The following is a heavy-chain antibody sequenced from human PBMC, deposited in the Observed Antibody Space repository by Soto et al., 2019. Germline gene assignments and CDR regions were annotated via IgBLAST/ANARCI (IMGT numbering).Heavy chain of an antibody. CDR3: VRNWRYYGGDYYYGMDA. CDR2: IYWDDDE. J-gene: IGHJ6*02. Sequence: ITLKESGPTLVKPTQTLTLTCTFSGFSLNTGGVGVGWVRQPRGKAMEWLAFIYWDDDERYRPSLRSRLHITKATINNQVVLTMTNMDPEDTATYYCVRNWRYYGGDYYYGMDAWGQGTTVTVSS. V-gene: IGHV2-5*02. CDR1: GFSLNTGGVG. D-gene: IGHD3-10*01.